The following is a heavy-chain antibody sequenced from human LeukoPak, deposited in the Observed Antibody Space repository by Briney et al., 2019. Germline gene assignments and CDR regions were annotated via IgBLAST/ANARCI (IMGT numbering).Heavy chain of an antibody. CDR2: IYTSGST. J-gene: IGHJ3*02. CDR1: GGSISSYY. D-gene: IGHD2-2*02. Sequence: PSETLSLTCTVSGGSISSYYWSWVRQPAGKGLEWIGRIYTSGSTNYNPSLKSRVTISVDTSKNQFSLKLSSVTAADTAVYYCAREDCSSTSCYTRGAFDIWGQGTMVTVSS. V-gene: IGHV4-4*07. CDR3: AREDCSSTSCYTRGAFDI.